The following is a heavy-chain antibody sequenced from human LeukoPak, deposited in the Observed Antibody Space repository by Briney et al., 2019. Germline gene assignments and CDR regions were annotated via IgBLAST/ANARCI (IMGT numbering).Heavy chain of an antibody. V-gene: IGHV3-20*04. J-gene: IGHJ4*02. CDR3: ASSHGSGRKEGYFDY. Sequence: GGSLRLSCAASGFTFDDYGMSWVRQAPGKGLEWVSGINWNGGSTGYADSVKGRFTISRDNSKNTLYLQMNSLRAEDTAVYYCASSHGSGRKEGYFDYWGQGTLVTVSS. CDR1: GFTFDDYG. D-gene: IGHD3-10*01. CDR2: INWNGGST.